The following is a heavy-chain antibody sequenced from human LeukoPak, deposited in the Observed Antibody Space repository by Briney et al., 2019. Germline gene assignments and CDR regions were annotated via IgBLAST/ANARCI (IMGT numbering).Heavy chain of an antibody. J-gene: IGHJ3*02. CDR2: IYTADST. V-gene: IGHV3-NL1*01. Sequence: HPGGSLRLSCAASGFTFSSYGMHWVRQAPGEGLEWVSVIYTADSTYYADSVKGRFTISRDNSKNTLHLQMNSLRTEDTAMYYCARGDAFDIWGQGTMVTVSS. CDR3: ARGDAFDI. CDR1: GFTFSSYG.